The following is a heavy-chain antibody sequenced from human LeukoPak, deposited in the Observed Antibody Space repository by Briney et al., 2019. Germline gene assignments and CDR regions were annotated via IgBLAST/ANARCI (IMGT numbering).Heavy chain of an antibody. CDR2: IYYSART. CDR3: ARGLCITIFGVVIPYMDV. CDR1: GGSISSTTSY. D-gene: IGHD3-3*01. J-gene: IGHJ6*03. V-gene: IGHV4-39*01. Sequence: SETLSLTCTVSGGSISSTTSYWGWIRQPPGKGLEWIGSIYYSARTHDNPSLNSRITISVDTSKNQFSLKLSSVTAADTAVYYCARGLCITIFGVVIPYMDVWGKGTTVTVSS.